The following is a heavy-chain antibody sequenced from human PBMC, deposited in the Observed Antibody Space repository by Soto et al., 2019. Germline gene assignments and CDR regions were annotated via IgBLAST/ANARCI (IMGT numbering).Heavy chain of an antibody. J-gene: IGHJ4*02. V-gene: IGHV4-34*09. D-gene: IGHD3-22*01. Sequence: PSETLSLTCAVYGGSFRGYYWSWIRQHPGEGLEWIGFIYHTGNTFYNPSLESRVTISVDTSKKHFSLELTSATAADTAVYYCARVFDSSGFFYIFDYWGQGTLVTVSS. CDR3: ARVFDSSGFFYIFDY. CDR1: GGSFRGYY. CDR2: IYHTGNT.